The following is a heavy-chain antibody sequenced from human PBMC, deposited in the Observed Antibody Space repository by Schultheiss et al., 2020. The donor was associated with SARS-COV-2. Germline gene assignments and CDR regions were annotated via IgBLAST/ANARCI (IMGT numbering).Heavy chain of an antibody. Sequence: SVKVSCKASGGTFSSYTISWVRQAPGQGLEWMGRIIPILGIANYAQKFQGRVTITADKSTSTAYMELSSLRSEDTAVYYCARDLNEGEWELLDYWGQGTLVTVSS. CDR3: ARDLNEGEWELLDY. D-gene: IGHD1-26*01. CDR1: GGTFSSYT. CDR2: IIPILGIA. V-gene: IGHV1-69*04. J-gene: IGHJ4*02.